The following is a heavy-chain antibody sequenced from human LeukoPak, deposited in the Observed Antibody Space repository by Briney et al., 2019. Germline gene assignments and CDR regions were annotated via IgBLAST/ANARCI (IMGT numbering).Heavy chain of an antibody. J-gene: IGHJ4*02. CDR1: GFIFSNYA. D-gene: IGHD4-17*01. CDR3: AKDRLRATLTSFDY. Sequence: GGSLRLSCTASGFIFSNYAMHWVRQAPGKGLEWVAVIFYDGSNKYYADSVKGRFTISIDNSKNTLYLQMNSLRAEDTAVYYCAKDRLRATLTSFDYWGQGTLVTVSS. CDR2: IFYDGSNK. V-gene: IGHV3-30*04.